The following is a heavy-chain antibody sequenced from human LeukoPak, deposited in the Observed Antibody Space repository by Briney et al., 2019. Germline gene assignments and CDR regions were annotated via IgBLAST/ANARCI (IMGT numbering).Heavy chain of an antibody. CDR2: VSGSGGAT. CDR1: GFIFSSDA. Sequence: GGSLRLSCAASGFIFSSDAMNWVRQAPGKGLDWVSGVSGSGGATVYADSVKGRFTISRDNSKNTLYLQMNSLRAEDTAVYYCAKEGAYAALNAWGQGTLVSVSS. D-gene: IGHD1-26*01. CDR3: AKEGAYAALNA. J-gene: IGHJ5*02. V-gene: IGHV3-23*01.